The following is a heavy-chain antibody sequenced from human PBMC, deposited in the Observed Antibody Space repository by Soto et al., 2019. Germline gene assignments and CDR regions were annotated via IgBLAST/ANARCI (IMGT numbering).Heavy chain of an antibody. V-gene: IGHV1-18*01. CDR3: ARDRVVVLVPAAMRREYYYYGMDV. J-gene: IGHJ6*02. Sequence: QVQLVQSGAEVKKPGASVKVSCKASGYTFTSYGISWVRQAPGQGLEWMGWISAYNGNTNYAQKTQGRLTMTTDTPTSTAYRELRSLRSDDTAVYYCARDRVVVLVPAAMRREYYYYGMDVWGQGTTVTVSS. CDR2: ISAYNGNT. D-gene: IGHD2-2*01. CDR1: GYTFTSYG.